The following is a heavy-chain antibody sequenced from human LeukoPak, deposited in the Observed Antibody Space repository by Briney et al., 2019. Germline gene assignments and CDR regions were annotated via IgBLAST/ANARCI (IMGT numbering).Heavy chain of an antibody. CDR2: IRYDGGNK. CDR1: GFTFTSYG. J-gene: IGHJ4*02. Sequence: AGGSLRLSCAASGFTFTSYGMHWVRQTPGKGLEWVAFIRYDGGNKHYADSVKGRFTISRGNAKNSLYLQMNSLRAEDTAVYYCARGIAARPEYWGQGTLVIVSS. D-gene: IGHD6-6*01. V-gene: IGHV3-30*02. CDR3: ARGIAARPEY.